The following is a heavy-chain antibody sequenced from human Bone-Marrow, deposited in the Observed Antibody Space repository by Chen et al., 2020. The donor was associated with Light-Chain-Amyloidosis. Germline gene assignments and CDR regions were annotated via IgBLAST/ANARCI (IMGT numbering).Heavy chain of an antibody. CDR1: GYSISSGYY. Sequence: QVQLQESGPGLVKPSETLSPTCAVSGYSISSGYYWGWIRQPPGKGLEWIGSIYHSGSTYYNPSLKSRVTISVDTSKNQCSLKLSSVTAADTAVYYCARDLNWGWTFGAFDIWGQGTMVTVSS. D-gene: IGHD7-27*01. V-gene: IGHV4-38-2*02. CDR3: ARDLNWGWTFGAFDI. J-gene: IGHJ3*02. CDR2: IYHSGST.